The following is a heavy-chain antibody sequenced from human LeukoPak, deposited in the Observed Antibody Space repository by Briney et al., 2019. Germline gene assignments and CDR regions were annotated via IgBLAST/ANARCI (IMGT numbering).Heavy chain of an antibody. V-gene: IGHV3-49*03. CDR2: IRREGYGGTT. CDR3: TRDHDFWRGPLDV. Sequence: GGSLRHSSTVSGFTFGDYSLSWCSQAPGEELEWVAFIRREGYGGTTEYAASVKGRFTISRDDSKSIAYLQMNSLKTEDTGVYYCTRDHDFWRGPLDVWGKGTTVTVSS. D-gene: IGHD3-3*01. CDR1: GFTFGDYS. J-gene: IGHJ6*04.